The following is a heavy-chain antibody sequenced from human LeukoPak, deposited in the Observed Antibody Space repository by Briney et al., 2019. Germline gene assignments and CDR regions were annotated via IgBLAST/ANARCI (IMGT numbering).Heavy chain of an antibody. D-gene: IGHD3-22*01. CDR1: GASMSGYY. CDR3: ARVLLSSGYSA. V-gene: IGHV4-59*12. Sequence: SETLSLTCSVSGASMSGYYYNWIRQPPGKGLEWIGYVYYSGITNFNPSLKSRVTMSVDTPKNQFSLKVISVTAADTAVYYCARVLLSSGYSAWGQGTLVTVSS. CDR2: VYYSGIT. J-gene: IGHJ5*02.